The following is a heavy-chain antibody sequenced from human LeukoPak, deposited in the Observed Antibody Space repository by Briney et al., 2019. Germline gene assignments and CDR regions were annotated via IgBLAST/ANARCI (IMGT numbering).Heavy chain of an antibody. D-gene: IGHD2-15*01. CDR2: ISNSDSSI. CDR1: GFIFSDYY. V-gene: IGHV3-11*01. CDR3: ARVRYCNIGSCRADP. Sequence: GGSLRLSCAASGFIFSDYYMSWIRQAPGKGLEWVSCISNSDSSINYADSVKGRFTISRDNAKNSLFLHMNSLRAEDTAIYYCARVRYCNIGSCRADPWGQGTLVTVSS. J-gene: IGHJ5*02.